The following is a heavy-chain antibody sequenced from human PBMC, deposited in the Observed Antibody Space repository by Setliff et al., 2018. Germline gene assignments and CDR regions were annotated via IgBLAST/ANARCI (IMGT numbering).Heavy chain of an antibody. D-gene: IGHD5-12*01. CDR3: VRGPGPSVVVAIPFDH. V-gene: IGHV1-18*01. CDR2: MSPVYGIA. Sequence: ASVKVSCKTSGYAFITFGMSWVRQAPGQGLEWMGWMSPVYGIANYARKFQGRVTLTADTSTTTAYLGLASLRDDDTAVYYCVRGPGPSVVVAIPFDHWGQGSLVTVSS. CDR1: GYAFITFG. J-gene: IGHJ4*02.